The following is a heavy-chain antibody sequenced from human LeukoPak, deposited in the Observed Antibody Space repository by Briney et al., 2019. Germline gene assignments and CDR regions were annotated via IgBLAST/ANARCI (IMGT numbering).Heavy chain of an antibody. Sequence: GGSLRLSCAASGFTFSSYATSWVRQAPGKGLEWVGFIRSKGYGGTIEYDASVRGRFTISRDDSYNIAYLQMYSLKTEDTAVYYCSRGSTVRGAKYYFDYWGQGTLVTVSS. CDR3: SRGSTVRGAKYYFDY. J-gene: IGHJ4*02. CDR2: IRSKGYGGTI. D-gene: IGHD3-10*01. V-gene: IGHV3-49*04. CDR1: GFTFSSYA.